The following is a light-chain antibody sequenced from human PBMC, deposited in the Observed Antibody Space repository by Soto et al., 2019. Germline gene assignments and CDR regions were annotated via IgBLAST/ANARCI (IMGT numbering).Light chain of an antibody. V-gene: IGKV3-15*01. Sequence: ELVMTQSPATLSVSPGGRATLSCRASQSISDTLAWYQQKPGQAPRLLIHGASTRATGFPGRFSGSGSGTDFTLTISSLQSEDFAVYYCQQYNNWPWTFGQGTKVDIK. CDR2: GAS. J-gene: IGKJ1*01. CDR3: QQYNNWPWT. CDR1: QSISDT.